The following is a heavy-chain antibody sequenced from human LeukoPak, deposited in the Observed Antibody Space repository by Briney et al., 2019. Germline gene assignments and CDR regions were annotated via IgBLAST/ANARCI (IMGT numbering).Heavy chain of an antibody. CDR3: ARHSSSWSKTYNWFDP. CDR1: GFTFSSYW. V-gene: IGHV3-7*01. Sequence: GGSLRLSCAASGFTFSSYWMSWVRLTPGKGLEWVANIKQDGSQKYFVDSVKGRFTISRDNAENSLNLQMDSLRSEDTAVYYCARHSSSWSKTYNWFDPWGQGTLVTVSS. J-gene: IGHJ5*02. CDR2: IKQDGSQK. D-gene: IGHD6-13*01.